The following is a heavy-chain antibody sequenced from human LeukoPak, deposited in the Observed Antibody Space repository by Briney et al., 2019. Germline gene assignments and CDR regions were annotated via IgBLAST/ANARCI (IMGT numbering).Heavy chain of an antibody. J-gene: IGHJ4*02. D-gene: IGHD3-3*01. V-gene: IGHV4-59*01. CDR3: VTGYYEPFDN. CDR1: GASLSSYY. Sequence: SETLSLTCSVSGASLSSYYWGWIRQSPGKGLEWLGYIPDTGKTEYNPSLKSRGTLSLDTSKNQFSLRLTSVTAADTAVYYCVTGYYEPFDNWGQGTLVTVSS. CDR2: IPDTGKT.